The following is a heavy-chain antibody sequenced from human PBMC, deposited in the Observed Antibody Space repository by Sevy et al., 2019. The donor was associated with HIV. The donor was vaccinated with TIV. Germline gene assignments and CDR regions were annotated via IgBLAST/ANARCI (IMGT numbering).Heavy chain of an antibody. CDR2: ISSSSSYI. J-gene: IGHJ3*02. V-gene: IGHV3-21*01. CDR1: GLTFSSYS. Sequence: GGSLRLSCAASGLTFSSYSMNWVRQAPGKGLEWVSSISSSSSYIYYADSVKGRFTISRDNAKNSLYLQMNSLRAEDTAVYYCARDSASSTSCYIGGRKCDAFDIWGQGTMVTVSS. D-gene: IGHD2-2*02. CDR3: ARDSASSTSCYIGGRKCDAFDI.